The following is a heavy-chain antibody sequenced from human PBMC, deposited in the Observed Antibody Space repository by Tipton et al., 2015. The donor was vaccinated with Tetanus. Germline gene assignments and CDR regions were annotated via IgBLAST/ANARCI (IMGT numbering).Heavy chain of an antibody. CDR3: AGVTAQRTELYFDH. Sequence: GLVKPSGTLSLTCDVSGGPVSSSNWWSWVRQAPGKGLEWIGEIYYSGTTNYNPSLKSRVTISTDKSKNQVSLRLTSVTAADTAVYFCAGVTAQRTELYFDHWGQGTLVTVSP. V-gene: IGHV4-4*02. D-gene: IGHD6-13*01. J-gene: IGHJ4*02. CDR2: IYYSGTT. CDR1: GGPVSSSNW.